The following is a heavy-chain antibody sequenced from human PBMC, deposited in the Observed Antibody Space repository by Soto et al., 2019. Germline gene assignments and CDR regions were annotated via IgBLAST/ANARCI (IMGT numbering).Heavy chain of an antibody. CDR3: ARGRDAYKLGNV. D-gene: IGHD1-1*01. V-gene: IGHV4-34*01. CDR1: GGSLSDYY. CDR2: IHPSGSP. Sequence: SSETLSLTCAVYGGSLSDYYWSWIRQSPGKGLEWIGEIHPSGSPHYSPSLNSRVTMSVDTSKNQFSLRLTSVTAADTAVYYCARGRDAYKLGNVWGPGTTLTVSS. J-gene: IGHJ6*02.